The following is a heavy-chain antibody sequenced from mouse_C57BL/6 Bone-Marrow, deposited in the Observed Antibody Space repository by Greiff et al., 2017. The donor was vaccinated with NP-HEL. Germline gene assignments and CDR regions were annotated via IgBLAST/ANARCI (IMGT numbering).Heavy chain of an antibody. D-gene: IGHD1-1*01. CDR1: GYTFTSYW. J-gene: IGHJ4*01. CDR2: IYPSDSET. Sequence: QVQLQQPGAELVRPGSSVKLSCKASGYTFTSYWMDWVKQRPGQGLEWIGNIYPSDSETHYNQKFKDKATLTVDKSSSTAYMQLSSLTSEDSAVDYCARGFYRLAGSSYYYAMDYWGQGTSVTVSS. CDR3: ARGFYRLAGSSYYYAMDY. V-gene: IGHV1-61*01.